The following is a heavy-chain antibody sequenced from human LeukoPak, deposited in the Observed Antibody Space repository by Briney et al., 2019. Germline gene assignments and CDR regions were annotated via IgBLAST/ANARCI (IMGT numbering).Heavy chain of an antibody. CDR2: IYYSGTT. J-gene: IGHJ4*02. V-gene: IGHV4-39*01. CDR3: ARPGEGSGYSSSRIDY. D-gene: IGHD6-13*01. Sequence: SETLSLTCIVSGGSISSSSYYWGWIRQPPGKGLEWIGSIYYSGTTYYNPSLKSRVTISVDTSKNHFSLKLRSVTAADTAVYYCARPGEGSGYSSSRIDYGGQGTLVTVSS. CDR1: GGSISSSSYY.